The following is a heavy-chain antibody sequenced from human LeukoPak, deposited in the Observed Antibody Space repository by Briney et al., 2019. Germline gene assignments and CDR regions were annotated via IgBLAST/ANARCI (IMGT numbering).Heavy chain of an antibody. CDR2: ISGSGDRT. CDR1: GFTFSSSA. CDR3: ARGVPTWYYYDSSGYYYWGWFDP. Sequence: PGGSLRLSCAASGFTFSSSAMSWVRQAPGKGLQWVSSISGSGDRTYYADSVKGRFTISRDNSKNTLYLQMNSLRAEDTAVYYCARGVPTWYYYDSSGYYYWGWFDPWGQGTLVTVSS. V-gene: IGHV3-23*01. J-gene: IGHJ5*02. D-gene: IGHD3-22*01.